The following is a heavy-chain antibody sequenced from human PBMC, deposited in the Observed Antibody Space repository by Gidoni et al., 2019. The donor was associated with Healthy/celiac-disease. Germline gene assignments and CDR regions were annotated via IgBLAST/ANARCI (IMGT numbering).Heavy chain of an antibody. D-gene: IGHD5-12*01. CDR2: ISSSSSYI. Sequence: EVQLVESGGGLVKPGGSLRLPCAASGFTFSSYSINWVRQAPGKGLEWVSSISSSSSYIYSADSVKGRFTISRDNAKNSLYLQMNSLRAEDTAVYYCAREGGPGWLRGADYFDYWGQGTLVTVSS. CDR3: AREGGPGWLRGADYFDY. J-gene: IGHJ4*02. V-gene: IGHV3-21*01. CDR1: GFTFSSYS.